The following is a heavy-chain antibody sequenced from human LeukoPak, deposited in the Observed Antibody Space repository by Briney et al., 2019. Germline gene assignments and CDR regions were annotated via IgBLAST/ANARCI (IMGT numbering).Heavy chain of an antibody. V-gene: IGHV3-23*01. CDR2: ISGSSGGT. Sequence: GGSLRLSCAASAFTFSSYGMSWVRQAPGKGLEWVSSISGSSGGTYYADSVKGRFTISRDNSKDTLYLQMNSLRAEDTAVYYCAKEGRGNAVDYWGQGTLVTVSS. J-gene: IGHJ4*02. CDR1: AFTFSSYG. CDR3: AKEGRGNAVDY. D-gene: IGHD1-1*01.